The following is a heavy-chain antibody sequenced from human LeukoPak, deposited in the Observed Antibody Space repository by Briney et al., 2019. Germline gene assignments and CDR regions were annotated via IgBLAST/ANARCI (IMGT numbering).Heavy chain of an antibody. D-gene: IGHD2-21*02. CDR1: GYNFTSYW. Sequence: GESLKISCKGSGYNFTSYWIGWVRQMPGKGLEWMGIIYPGDSDSRLSPSLQGQVTISADKSISTAYLQWNSLKASDTAMYYCARGHHVVVATATWASDAFDLWGQGAMVIVSS. CDR2: IYPGDSDS. CDR3: ARGHHVVVATATWASDAFDL. V-gene: IGHV5-51*01. J-gene: IGHJ3*01.